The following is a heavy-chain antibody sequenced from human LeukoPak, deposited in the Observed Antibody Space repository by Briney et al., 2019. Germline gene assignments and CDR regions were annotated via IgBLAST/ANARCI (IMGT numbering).Heavy chain of an antibody. D-gene: IGHD2-2*01. Sequence: GGSLRLSCAASGFTFSSYEMNWVRQAPGKGLEWVSYISSSGSTIYYADSVKGRFTISRDNAKNSLYLQMNSLRAEDTAVYYCARGDCSSTSCYGGPYNWFDPWGQGTLVTVSS. CDR1: GFTFSSYE. J-gene: IGHJ5*02. V-gene: IGHV3-48*03. CDR3: ARGDCSSTSCYGGPYNWFDP. CDR2: ISSSGSTI.